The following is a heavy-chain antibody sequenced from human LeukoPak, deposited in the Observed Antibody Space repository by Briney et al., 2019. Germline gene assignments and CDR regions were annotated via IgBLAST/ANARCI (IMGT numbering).Heavy chain of an antibody. V-gene: IGHV3-21*01. J-gene: IGHJ4*02. D-gene: IGHD6-19*01. CDR1: GGSISSYY. CDR2: ISSSSSYI. Sequence: ETLSLTCTVSGGSISSYYWNWVRQAPGKGLEWVSSISSSSSYIYYADSVKGRFTISRDNAKNSLYLQMNSLRAEDTAVYYCAKALSSGGSIWGVTLIHWGQGTLVTVSS. CDR3: AKALSSGGSIWGVTLIH.